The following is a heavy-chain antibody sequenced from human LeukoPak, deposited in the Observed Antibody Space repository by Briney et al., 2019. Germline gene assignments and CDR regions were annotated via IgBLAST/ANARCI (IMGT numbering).Heavy chain of an antibody. CDR1: GYRFTSHY. CDR3: ARYNSVGDVAWWFDP. CDR2: INPSGSST. D-gene: IGHD1-26*01. J-gene: IGHJ5*02. Sequence: ASVKVSCKASGYRFTSHYMHWVRQAPGPGPEWMGLINPSGSSTLYAQKTKGPVTMTRDMYTTTDYMESRSRRSEDTAGSHWARYNSVGDVAWWFDPLGQGTLVTVSS. V-gene: IGHV1-46*03.